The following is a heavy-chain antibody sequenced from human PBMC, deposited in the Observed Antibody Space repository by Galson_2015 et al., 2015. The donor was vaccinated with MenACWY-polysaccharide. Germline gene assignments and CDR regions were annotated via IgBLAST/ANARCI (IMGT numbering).Heavy chain of an antibody. V-gene: IGHV3-23*01. CDR2: IRSSGTNT. J-gene: IGHJ5*02. CDR3: AKDSTDFWSVAGRFDH. CDR1: GFTFTSYA. D-gene: IGHD3-3*01. Sequence: SLRLSCAASGFTFTSYAMSWVRQAPGKGLEWVSAIRSSGTNTYSADSVKGRFTISIDNSKNTLYLQMNSQRAEDTAVYYCAKDSTDFWSVAGRFDHWGQGTLVTVSS.